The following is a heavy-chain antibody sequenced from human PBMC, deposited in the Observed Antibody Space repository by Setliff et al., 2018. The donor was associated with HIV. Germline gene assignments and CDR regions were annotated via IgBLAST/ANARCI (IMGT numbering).Heavy chain of an antibody. J-gene: IGHJ5*02. CDR1: GGSISSGSYY. Sequence: SETLSLTCTVSGGSISSGSYYWSWIRQPPGKGLEWIGYIYSSGSTNYNPSLKSRVTISVDTSKNQFSLKLSSVTAADTAVYYCARSTYYYGSGKGSGWFDPWGQGTLVTVSS. CDR3: ARSTYYYGSGKGSGWFDP. V-gene: IGHV4-61*01. D-gene: IGHD3-10*01. CDR2: IYSSGST.